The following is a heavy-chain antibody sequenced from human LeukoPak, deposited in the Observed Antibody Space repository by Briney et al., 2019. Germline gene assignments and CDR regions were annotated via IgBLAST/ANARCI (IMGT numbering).Heavy chain of an antibody. CDR3: ARGYYESSGYYVY. D-gene: IGHD3-22*01. CDR1: GFTFYNFS. CDR2: IKQDGSQK. V-gene: IGHV3-7*04. J-gene: IGHJ4*02. Sequence: GGSLRLSCAASGFTFYNFSLSWVRQAPGKGLEWVANIKQDGSQKYYFDSVKGRFTISRDNSKNTLYVQMNSLRAEDTAVYYCARGYYESSGYYVYWGQGTLVTVSS.